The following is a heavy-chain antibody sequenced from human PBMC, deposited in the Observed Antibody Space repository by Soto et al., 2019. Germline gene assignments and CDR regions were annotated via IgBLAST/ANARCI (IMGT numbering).Heavy chain of an antibody. V-gene: IGHV3-23*01. Sequence: LRLSCAASGFTFRSYAMSWVRQAPGKGLEWVSTIGGNEGSTYSADSVRGRFTISRDNSKNTLSLQMNSLRVEDTAVYYCAKDQWLSTDHYYGMDVWGQGTTVTVSS. CDR1: GFTFRSYA. J-gene: IGHJ6*02. D-gene: IGHD2-8*01. CDR2: IGGNEGST. CDR3: AKDQWLSTDHYYGMDV.